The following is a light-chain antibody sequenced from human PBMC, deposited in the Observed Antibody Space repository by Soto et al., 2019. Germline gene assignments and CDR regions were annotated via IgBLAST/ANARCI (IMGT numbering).Light chain of an antibody. CDR3: QSYDSSLSDLV. V-gene: IGLV1-40*01. CDR1: SSNIGAGYD. Sequence: QSVLTQPPSLSGAPGQRVTISCTGSSSNIGAGYDVHWYQQLPGAAPKLLIYGNYNRPSGVPDRFSGSKSGTSASLAITGLQAEDEADYYCQSYDSSLSDLVFGTGTKLTVL. CDR2: GNY. J-gene: IGLJ1*01.